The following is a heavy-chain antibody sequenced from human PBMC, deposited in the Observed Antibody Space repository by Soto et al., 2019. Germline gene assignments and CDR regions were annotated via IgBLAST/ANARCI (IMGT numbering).Heavy chain of an antibody. CDR3: ARLVVVSVNNYYYYYMDV. V-gene: IGHV1-18*01. J-gene: IGHJ6*03. D-gene: IGHD2-2*01. CDR2: ISAYNGNT. CDR1: GYTFTSYC. Sequence: ALVKVSCKSSGYTFTSYCISWVRQAPGQGLEWMGWISAYNGNTNYAQKLQGRVTMTTDTSKSKAYMELRSLRSEDTAVYYCARLVVVSVNNYYYYYMDVWGKGTTVTVSS.